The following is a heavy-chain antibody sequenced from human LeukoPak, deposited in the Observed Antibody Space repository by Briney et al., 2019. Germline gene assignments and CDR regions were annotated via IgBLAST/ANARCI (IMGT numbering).Heavy chain of an antibody. Sequence: PSETLSLTCTVSGDSISSSSYYWAWIRQPPGKGLEWIGSIYYSGSTYYNPSLNNRVTISVDTSKNQFSLKLSSVAAADTAVYYCARHGGSWTFDYWGQGTLVTVSS. CDR1: GDSISSSSYY. V-gene: IGHV4-39*01. CDR2: IYYSGST. D-gene: IGHD6-13*01. J-gene: IGHJ4*02. CDR3: ARHGGSWTFDY.